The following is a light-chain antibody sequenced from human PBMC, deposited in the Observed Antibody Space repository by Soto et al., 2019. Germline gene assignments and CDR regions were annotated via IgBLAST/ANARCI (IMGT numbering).Light chain of an antibody. V-gene: IGKV1-5*01. Sequence: DIQMTQSPSTLSGSVGDRVTITCRASQSVSGWLAWYQQKPGEAPKLLIYDASSLESGVPSRFSGSGSGTDFTLTISSLQPEDVATYYCQKYNSALWTFGQGTKV. J-gene: IGKJ1*01. CDR3: QKYNSALWT. CDR2: DAS. CDR1: QSVSGW.